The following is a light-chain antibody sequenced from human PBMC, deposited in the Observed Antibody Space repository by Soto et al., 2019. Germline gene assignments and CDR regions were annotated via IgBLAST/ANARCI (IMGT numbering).Light chain of an antibody. CDR1: SSNVGSNY. J-gene: IGLJ2*01. V-gene: IGLV1-44*01. CDR2: YDD. CDR3: AAWDDSLNGVV. Sequence: QSVLTQPPSASGTPGQRVTISCSGSSSNVGSNYVYWYQQLPGTAPKLLIYYDDLLPSGVSDRFSGSKSGTSASLAISGLQSEDEADYYCAAWDDSLNGVVFGGGTKLTVL.